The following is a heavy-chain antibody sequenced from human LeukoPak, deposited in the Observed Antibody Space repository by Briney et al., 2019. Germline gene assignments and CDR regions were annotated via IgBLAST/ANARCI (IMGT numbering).Heavy chain of an antibody. CDR3: ARYTRYSSGPHIGY. Sequence: PLETLSLTCAVSGYSISSGYYWGWIRQPPGKGLEWIGSIYHSGSTYYNPSLKSRVTISVDTSKNQFSLKLSSVTAADTAVYYCARYTRYSSGPHIGYRGQGTLVTVSS. V-gene: IGHV4-38-2*01. CDR2: IYHSGST. CDR1: GYSISSGYY. J-gene: IGHJ4*02. D-gene: IGHD6-19*01.